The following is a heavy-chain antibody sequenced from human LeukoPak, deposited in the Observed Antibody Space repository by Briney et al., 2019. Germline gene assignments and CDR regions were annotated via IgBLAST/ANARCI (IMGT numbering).Heavy chain of an antibody. CDR2: VNPSAGST. CDR3: ASYSNYIAPANY. D-gene: IGHD4-11*01. Sequence: ASVKVSCKASGYTFTNYYMHWVRQAPGQGLEWMGIVNPSAGSTTYAQKLQGRVAMTRDTSTSTVYMELSSLKSEDTAVYYCASYSNYIAPANYWGQGTLVTVSS. V-gene: IGHV1-46*01. CDR1: GYTFTNYY. J-gene: IGHJ4*02.